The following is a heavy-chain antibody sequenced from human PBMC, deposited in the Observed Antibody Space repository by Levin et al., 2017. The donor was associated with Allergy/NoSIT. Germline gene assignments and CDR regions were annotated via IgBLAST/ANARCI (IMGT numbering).Heavy chain of an antibody. CDR3: AKDPGVGAAAIDY. J-gene: IGHJ4*02. D-gene: IGHD1-26*01. V-gene: IGHV3-30*18. Sequence: PGGSLRLSCAASGFTFSSYGMHRVRQAPGKGLEWVAVISYDGSNKYYADSVKGRFTISRDNSKNTLYLQMNSLRAEDTAVYYCAKDPGVGAAAIDYWGQGTLVTVSS. CDR1: GFTFSSYG. CDR2: ISYDGSNK.